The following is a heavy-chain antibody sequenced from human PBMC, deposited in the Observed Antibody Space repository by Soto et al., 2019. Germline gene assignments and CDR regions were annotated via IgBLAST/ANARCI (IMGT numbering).Heavy chain of an antibody. V-gene: IGHV5-51*01. D-gene: IGHD6-19*01. CDR1: GYSFTSYW. CDR3: ARQHIAVAGPDPNWFDP. Sequence: GESLKISCKGSGYSFTSYWIGWVRQMPGKGLEWMGIIYPGDSDTRYSPSFQGQVTISADKSISTAYLQWSSLKASDTAMYYCARQHIAVAGPDPNWFDPWGQGTLVTVSS. J-gene: IGHJ5*02. CDR2: IYPGDSDT.